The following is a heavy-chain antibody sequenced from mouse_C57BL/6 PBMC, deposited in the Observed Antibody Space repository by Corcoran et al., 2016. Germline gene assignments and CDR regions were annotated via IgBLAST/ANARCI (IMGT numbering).Heavy chain of an antibody. Sequence: QIQLVQSGPELKKPGETVKISCKASGYTFTTYGISWVKQAPGKGLKWMGWINTYSGVPTYADDFKGRFAFSLETSASTAYLQINNLKNEDTATYFCARDGNWYFDVWGTGTTVTVSS. D-gene: IGHD2-1*01. CDR3: ARDGNWYFDV. CDR1: GYTFTTYG. J-gene: IGHJ1*03. CDR2: INTYSGVP. V-gene: IGHV9-3*01.